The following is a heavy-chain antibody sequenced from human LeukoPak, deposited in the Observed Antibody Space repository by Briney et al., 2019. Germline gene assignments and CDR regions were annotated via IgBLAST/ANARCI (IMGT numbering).Heavy chain of an antibody. CDR1: GFTFSSYA. D-gene: IGHD2-15*01. CDR2: ISGSGGST. J-gene: IGHJ4*02. Sequence: GGSLRLSCAASGFTFSSYAMSWVRQAPGKGLEWVSAISGSGGSTCYADSVKGRFTISRDNSKNTLYLQMNSLRAEDTAVYYCAKFCSGGSCYSDYWGQGTLVTVSS. CDR3: AKFCSGGSCYSDY. V-gene: IGHV3-23*01.